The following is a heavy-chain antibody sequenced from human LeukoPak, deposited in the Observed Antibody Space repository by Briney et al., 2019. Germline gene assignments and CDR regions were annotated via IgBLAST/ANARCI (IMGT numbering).Heavy chain of an antibody. CDR1: GFTFSRYW. D-gene: IGHD6-6*01. CDR3: ARDSSSDY. CDR2: ISSSSSYI. J-gene: IGHJ4*02. Sequence: PGGSLRLSCAASGFTFSRYWMSWVRQAPGKGLEWVSSISSSSSYIYYADSVKGRFTISRDNAKNSLYLQMNSLRAEDTAVYYCARDSSSDYWGQGTLVTVSS. V-gene: IGHV3-21*01.